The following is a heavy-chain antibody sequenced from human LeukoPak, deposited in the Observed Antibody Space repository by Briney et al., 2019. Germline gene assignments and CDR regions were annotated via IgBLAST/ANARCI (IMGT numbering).Heavy chain of an antibody. J-gene: IGHJ4*02. CDR2: MSSDGSTK. Sequence: GRSLRLSCAAPGFTFSTFGMHWVRQAPGKGLEWVAVMSSDGSTKYYADSVKGRFTISRDNSKNTLYLQMNSLRGEDTAVYYCANEWARWCFDYWGQGTLVTVSS. CDR1: GFTFSTFG. CDR3: ANEWARWCFDY. D-gene: IGHD4-23*01. V-gene: IGHV3-30*18.